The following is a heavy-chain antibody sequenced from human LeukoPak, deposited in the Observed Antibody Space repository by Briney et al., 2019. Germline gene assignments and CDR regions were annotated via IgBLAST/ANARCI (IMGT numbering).Heavy chain of an antibody. V-gene: IGHV3-7*04. CDR1: GFNFSDSR. D-gene: IGHD2-21*01. CDR2: INRDGTEK. CDR3: VRGDWYFES. J-gene: IGHJ4*02. Sequence: GGSLRLSCATSGFNFSDSRMTWVRQAPGKGLQWVANINRDGTEKHFLDSVEGRFTISRDNAKKSLYLLMNSLRPQDTAVYFCVRGDWYFESWGQGALVTVSS.